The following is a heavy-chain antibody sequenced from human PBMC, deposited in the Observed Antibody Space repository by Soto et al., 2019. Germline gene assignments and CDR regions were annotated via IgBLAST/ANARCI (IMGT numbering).Heavy chain of an antibody. CDR2: INAGNGNT. D-gene: IGHD3-22*01. Sequence: RASVKVSCKASGYTFTSYAMHWVRQAPGQRLEWMGWINAGNGNTKYSQKFQGRVTITRDTSASTAYMELSSLRSEDTAVYYCARASITMIVVVSPFDYWGQGTLVTVSS. CDR3: ARASITMIVVVSPFDY. V-gene: IGHV1-3*01. J-gene: IGHJ4*02. CDR1: GYTFTSYA.